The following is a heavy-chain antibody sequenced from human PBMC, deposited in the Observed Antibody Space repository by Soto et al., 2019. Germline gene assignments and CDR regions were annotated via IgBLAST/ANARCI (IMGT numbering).Heavy chain of an antibody. Sequence: TALKVSCKASGGTFSSYAISWVRQAPGQGVEWMGGIIPIFGTANYAQKFQGRVTMTRDTSISTAYMELSRLRSDDTAVYYCARDLAAVDYFDYWGQGTLVTVSS. CDR2: IIPIFGTA. V-gene: IGHV1-69*05. CDR1: GGTFSSYA. D-gene: IGHD6-13*01. J-gene: IGHJ4*02. CDR3: ARDLAAVDYFDY.